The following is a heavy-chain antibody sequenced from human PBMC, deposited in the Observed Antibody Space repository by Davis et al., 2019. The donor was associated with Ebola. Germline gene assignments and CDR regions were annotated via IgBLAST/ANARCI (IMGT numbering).Heavy chain of an antibody. J-gene: IGHJ6*02. V-gene: IGHV1-18*04. CDR2: ISAYNGNT. D-gene: IGHD2-21*02. CDR3: AREELVVVTATLGYYGMDV. Sequence: AASVKVSCKASGYTFTSYGISWVRQAPGQGLEWMGWISAYNGNTNYAQKLQGRVTMTTDTSTSTAYMELRSLRSDDTAVYYCAREELVVVTATLGYYGMDVWGQGTTVTVSS. CDR1: GYTFTSYG.